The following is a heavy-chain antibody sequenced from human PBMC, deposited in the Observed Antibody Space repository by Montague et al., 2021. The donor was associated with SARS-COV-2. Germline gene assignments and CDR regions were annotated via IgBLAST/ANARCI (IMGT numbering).Heavy chain of an antibody. CDR1: GFSLSTSGVG. CDR2: IYWDDDK. V-gene: IGHV2-5*02. J-gene: IGHJ3*02. Sequence: PALVKPTQTLTLTCTFSGFSLSTSGVGVGWIRQPPGKALEWLALIYWDDDKRYSPSLKSRLTITKDTSKSQVVLTMTNMDPVDTATYYCAHRRGLLLSDAFDIRGQGTMVTVSS. D-gene: IGHD1-26*01. CDR3: AHRRGLLLSDAFDI.